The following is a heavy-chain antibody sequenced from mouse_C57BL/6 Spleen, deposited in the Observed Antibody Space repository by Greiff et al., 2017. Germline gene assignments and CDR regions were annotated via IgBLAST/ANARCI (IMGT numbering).Heavy chain of an antibody. CDR3: ARSRDYLGY. V-gene: IGHV1-20*01. J-gene: IGHJ2*01. CDR1: GYSFTGYF. Sequence: VQLKESGPELVKPGDSVKISCKASGYSFTGYFMNWVMQSHGKSLEWIGRINPYNGDTFYNQKFKGKATLTVDKSSSTAHMELRSLTSEDSAVYYCARSRDYLGYWGQGTTLTVSS. CDR2: INPYNGDT.